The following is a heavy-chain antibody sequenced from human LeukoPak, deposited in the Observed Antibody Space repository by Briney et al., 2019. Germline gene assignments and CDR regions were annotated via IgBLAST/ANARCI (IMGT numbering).Heavy chain of an antibody. CDR2: INPNSGGT. D-gene: IGHD6-19*01. CDR3: ARAGYSRGWYYGWFDP. J-gene: IGHJ5*02. CDR1: GYTFTGYY. V-gene: IGHV1-2*04. Sequence: SVKVSCKASGYTFTGYYMHWVRQAPGQGLEWMGWINPNSGGTNYAQKFQGWVTMTRDTSISTAYMELSRLRSDDTAVYYCARAGYSRGWYYGWFDPWGQGTLVTVSS.